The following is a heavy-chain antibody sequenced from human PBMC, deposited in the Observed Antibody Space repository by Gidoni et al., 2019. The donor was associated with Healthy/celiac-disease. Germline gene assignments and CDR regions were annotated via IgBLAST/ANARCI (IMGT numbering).Heavy chain of an antibody. V-gene: IGHV5-51*01. D-gene: IGHD5-18*01. CDR3: ARHFLLDTAIYGMDV. J-gene: IGHJ6*02. CDR1: GYSFTSYW. Sequence: EVQLVQSGAEVKKPGESLKISCKGSGYSFTSYWIGWVRQMPGKGLEWMGIIYPGDSDTRYSPSFQGQVTISADKSISTAYLQWSSLKASDTAMYYCARHFLLDTAIYGMDVWGQGTTVTVSS. CDR2: IYPGDSDT.